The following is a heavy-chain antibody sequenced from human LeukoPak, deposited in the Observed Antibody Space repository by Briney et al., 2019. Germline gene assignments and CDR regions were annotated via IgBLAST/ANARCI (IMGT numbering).Heavy chain of an antibody. Sequence: PGGSLRLSCAASGFTISSYAMSWVRQAPGKGLEWASAISGGGGSTYYADSVKGRFTISRDNSKNTLYLQMNSLRAEDTAVYYCANSDYDSSGYYGGFDYWGQGALVTVSS. CDR3: ANSDYDSSGYYGGFDY. V-gene: IGHV3-23*01. D-gene: IGHD3-22*01. J-gene: IGHJ4*02. CDR2: ISGGGGST. CDR1: GFTISSYA.